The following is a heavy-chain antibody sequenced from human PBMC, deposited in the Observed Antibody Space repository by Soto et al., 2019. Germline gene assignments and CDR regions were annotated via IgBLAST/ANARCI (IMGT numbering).Heavy chain of an antibody. V-gene: IGHV1-8*01. J-gene: IGHJ3*02. CDR2: MNPNSGNT. D-gene: IGHD2-15*01. Sequence: ASVKVSCNASAYTFTSYYINWVRQATGQGLEWMGWMNPNSGNTGYAQKFQGRVTMTRNTSISTAYMELSSLRSEDTAVYYCARGLLCSGCSYYLDAFDISSQGTMVTVSS. CDR3: ARGLLCSGCSYYLDAFDI. CDR1: AYTFTSYY.